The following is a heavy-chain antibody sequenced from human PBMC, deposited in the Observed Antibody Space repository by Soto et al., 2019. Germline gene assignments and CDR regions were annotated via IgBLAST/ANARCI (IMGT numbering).Heavy chain of an antibody. D-gene: IGHD2-15*01. V-gene: IGHV3-21*01. CDR1: GFTFSSYS. CDR3: ARVSGGSWHPGY. CDR2: ISSSSSYI. Sequence: PGGSLRLSCAASGFTFSSYSMNWVRQAPGEGLEWVSSISSSSSYIYYADSVKGRFTISRDNAKNSLYLQMNSLRAEDTAVYYCARVSGGSWHPGYWGQGTLVTVSS. J-gene: IGHJ4*02.